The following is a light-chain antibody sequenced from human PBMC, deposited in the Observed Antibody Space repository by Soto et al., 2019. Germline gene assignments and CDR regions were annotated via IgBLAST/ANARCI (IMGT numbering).Light chain of an antibody. CDR3: CSYAGSNTWV. CDR2: QVN. V-gene: IGLV2-14*01. J-gene: IGLJ3*02. CDR1: NGDVGAYDY. Sequence: QSVLTQPASVSGSPGQSITISCTGTNGDVGAYDYVSWYQQHPGKAPKLMISQVNNRPSGVSNRFSGSKFGNTAYLTVSGLQAEDEADYYCCSYAGSNTWVFGGGTKVTVL.